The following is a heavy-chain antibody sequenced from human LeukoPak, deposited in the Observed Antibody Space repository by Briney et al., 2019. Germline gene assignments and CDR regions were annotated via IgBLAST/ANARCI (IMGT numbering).Heavy chain of an antibody. CDR3: ARDQGSLPVWFYYYMDV. CDR1: GFTFSSYA. CDR2: ISYDGTNK. V-gene: IGHV3-30*01. J-gene: IGHJ6*03. Sequence: GRSLRLSCAASGFTFSSYAMHWVRQAPGKGLEWLAVISYDGTNKYYADSVKGRFTISRDNSKNTLYLQMNRLRDEDTAVYYCARDQGSLPVWFYYYMDVWGSGTTVTVSS. D-gene: IGHD3-16*01.